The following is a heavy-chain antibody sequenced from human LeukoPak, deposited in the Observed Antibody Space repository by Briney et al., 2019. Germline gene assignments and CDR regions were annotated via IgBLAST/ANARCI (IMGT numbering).Heavy chain of an antibody. CDR1: GFTFSSYW. D-gene: IGHD4-17*01. V-gene: IGHV3-7*03. CDR2: IKQDGSEK. Sequence: GGSLRLSCAASGFTFSSYWMSWVRQAPGKELEWVANIKQDGSEKYYVDSVKGRFTISRDNAKNSLYLQMNSLRAEDTAVYYCAREGYSGYGDYGPTSDYWGQGTLVTVSS. CDR3: AREGYSGYGDYGPTSDY. J-gene: IGHJ4*02.